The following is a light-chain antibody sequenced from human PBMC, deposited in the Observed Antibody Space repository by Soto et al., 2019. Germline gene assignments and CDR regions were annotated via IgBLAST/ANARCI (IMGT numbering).Light chain of an antibody. CDR3: QQGHTFPLT. Sequence: DIQMTQSPSSVSASVGDRVTITCRASQGISSWLAWFQQKPGEAPRLLIYATSSLHTGVPSRFSGSGSGTDFTLTISSLQPEDYATYYYQQGHTFPLTFGGGTKVEIK. CDR2: ATS. J-gene: IGKJ4*01. V-gene: IGKV1-12*01. CDR1: QGISSW.